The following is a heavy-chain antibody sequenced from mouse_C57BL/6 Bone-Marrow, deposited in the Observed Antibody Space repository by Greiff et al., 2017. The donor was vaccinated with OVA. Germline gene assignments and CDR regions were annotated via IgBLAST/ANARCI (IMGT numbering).Heavy chain of an antibody. CDR2: IDPENGDT. D-gene: IGHD2-4*01. V-gene: IGHV14-4*01. CDR3: TTYDYDVAY. J-gene: IGHJ3*01. CDR1: GFNIKDDY. Sequence: VQLQQSGAELVRPGASVKLSCTASGFNIKDDYMHWVKQRPEQGLEWIGWIDPENGDTESASKFQGKATIPADTSYNTAYLQLLILTSEDTAVYYCTTYDYDVAYWGQGTLVTVSA.